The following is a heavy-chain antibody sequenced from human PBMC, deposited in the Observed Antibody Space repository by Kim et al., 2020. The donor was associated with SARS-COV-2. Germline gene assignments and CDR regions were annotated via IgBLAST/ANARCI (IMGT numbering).Heavy chain of an antibody. CDR1: GFTFSSHW. D-gene: IGHD1-1*01. CDR3: ARDENWSLDY. V-gene: IGHV3-74*01. CDR2: IDGDGSMT. J-gene: IGHJ4*02. Sequence: GGSLRLSCAASGFTFSSHWMYLVRQVPGKGLVWVSRIDGDGSMTNYADSVKGRFTISRDNAKSTLYLQMNSLRVDDTALYYCARDENWSLDYWGQGTLVTVSS.